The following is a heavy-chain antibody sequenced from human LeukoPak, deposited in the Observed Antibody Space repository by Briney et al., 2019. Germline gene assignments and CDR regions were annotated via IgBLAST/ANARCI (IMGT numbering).Heavy chain of an antibody. CDR3: ARGDPNSHYDILTGYESHPRFDY. D-gene: IGHD3-9*01. CDR2: IYYSGST. Sequence: SETLSLTCTVSGGSISSYYWSWIRQPPGKGLEWIGYIYYSGSTNYNPSLKSRVTISVDTSKNQFALKLSSVTAADTAVYYCARGDPNSHYDILTGYESHPRFDYWGQGTLVTVSS. V-gene: IGHV4-59*01. CDR1: GGSISSYY. J-gene: IGHJ4*02.